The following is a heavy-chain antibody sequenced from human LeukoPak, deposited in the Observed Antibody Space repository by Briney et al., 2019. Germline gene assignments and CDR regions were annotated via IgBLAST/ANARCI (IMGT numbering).Heavy chain of an antibody. CDR2: ISYDGSNK. CDR3: ARGRGQLWSSFDY. CDR1: GFTFSSYA. Sequence: ERSLRLSCAASGFTFSSYAMHWVRQAPGKGLPWVAVISYDGSNKYYADSVKGRFTISRDNSKNTLYLQMNSLRAEDTAVYYCARGRGQLWSSFDYWGQGTLVTVSS. V-gene: IGHV3-30*04. D-gene: IGHD5-18*01. J-gene: IGHJ4*02.